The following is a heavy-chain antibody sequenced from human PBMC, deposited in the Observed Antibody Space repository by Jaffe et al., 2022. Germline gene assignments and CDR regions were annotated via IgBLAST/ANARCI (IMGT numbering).Heavy chain of an antibody. CDR2: INHSGST. Sequence: QVQLQQWGAGLLKPSETLSLTCAVYGGSFSGYYWSWIRQPPGKGLEWIGEINHSGSTNYNPSLKSRVTISVDTSKNQFSLKLSSVTAADTAVYYCARAARITMVRGVITLHWYFDLWGRGTLVTVSS. J-gene: IGHJ2*01. D-gene: IGHD3-10*01. CDR3: ARAARITMVRGVITLHWYFDL. V-gene: IGHV4-34*01. CDR1: GGSFSGYY.